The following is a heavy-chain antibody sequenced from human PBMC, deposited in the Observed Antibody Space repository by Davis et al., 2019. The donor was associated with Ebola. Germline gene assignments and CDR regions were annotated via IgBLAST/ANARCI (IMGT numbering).Heavy chain of an antibody. CDR3: ARDYYDSSGYLWYFDL. CDR1: GGSISNYLYH. Sequence: SETLSLTCAVSGGSISNYLYHWGWIRQPPGKGLEWIGEIYHGGSTNYNPSLKSRVTISIDKSKNQFSLKLRSVTAADTALYYCARDYYDSSGYLWYFDLWGRGTLVTVSS. CDR2: IYHGGST. V-gene: IGHV4-39*07. J-gene: IGHJ2*01. D-gene: IGHD3-22*01.